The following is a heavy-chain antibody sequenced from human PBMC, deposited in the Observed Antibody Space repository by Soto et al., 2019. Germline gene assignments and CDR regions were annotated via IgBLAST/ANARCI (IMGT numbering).Heavy chain of an antibody. D-gene: IGHD6-19*01. CDR3: AKDSGIAVAGSPIYS. CDR2: FDPEDGET. CDR1: GYTLTELS. J-gene: IGHJ4*02. Sequence: GASVKVSCKVSGYTLTELSMHWVRQAPGKGLEWMGGFDPEDGETIYAQKFQGRVTMTEDTSTDTAYMELSSLRAEDTAVYYCAKDSGIAVAGSPIYSWGQGTLVTVSS. V-gene: IGHV1-24*01.